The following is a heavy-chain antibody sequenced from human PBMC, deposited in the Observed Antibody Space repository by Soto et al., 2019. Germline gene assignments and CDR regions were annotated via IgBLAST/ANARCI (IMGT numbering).Heavy chain of an antibody. V-gene: IGHV1-18*01. Sequence: ASVKVSCKASGYTFTSYGISWVRQAPGQGLEWMGWISAYNGNTNYAQKLQGRVTMTTDTSTSTAYMELRSLRSDDTAVYYCARELRFLEWLSRSEYLDYYYYYYMDVWGKGTTVTVSS. J-gene: IGHJ6*03. CDR2: ISAYNGNT. CDR1: GYTFTSYG. D-gene: IGHD3-3*01. CDR3: ARELRFLEWLSRSEYLDYYYYYYMDV.